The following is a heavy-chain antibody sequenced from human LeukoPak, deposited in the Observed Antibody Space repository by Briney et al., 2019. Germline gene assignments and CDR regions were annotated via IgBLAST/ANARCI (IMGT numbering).Heavy chain of an antibody. D-gene: IGHD2-8*02. CDR2: IGYEDDT. J-gene: IGHJ2*01. Sequence: PGGSLRLSCTASGFTLRNYDMHWGRQTTEKGLEWVSGIGYEDDTFYPDSEKRRFTISRENAKNSFYLQMNSLRAGDTAVYYCARGRFVLVPSLERWYFDLWGRGTLVTVSS. CDR1: GFTLRNYD. CDR3: ARGRFVLVPSLERWYFDL. V-gene: IGHV3-13*01.